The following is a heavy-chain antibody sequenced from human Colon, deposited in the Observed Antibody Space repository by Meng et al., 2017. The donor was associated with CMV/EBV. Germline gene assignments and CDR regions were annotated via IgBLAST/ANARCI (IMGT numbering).Heavy chain of an antibody. V-gene: IGHV3-23*01. Sequence: GESLKISCAASGFTFGTYAMSWVRQAPGKGPEWVSAISSSDGKTSYADSVRGRFTNSRDNSKNTLYLQMNSLRAEDTAVYYCAKSPIWVAVAGVLHYWGQGTQVTVSS. CDR1: GFTFGTYA. J-gene: IGHJ4*02. CDR2: ISSSDGKT. CDR3: AKSPIWVAVAGVLHY. D-gene: IGHD6-19*01.